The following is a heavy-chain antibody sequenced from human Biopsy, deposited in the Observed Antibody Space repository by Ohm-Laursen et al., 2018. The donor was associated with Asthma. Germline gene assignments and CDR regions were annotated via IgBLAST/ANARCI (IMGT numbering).Heavy chain of an antibody. CDR1: GFSFDDYA. CDR2: ISWNSGTI. Sequence: SLRLSCAASGFSFDDYAMFWVRQAPGKGLEWVSGISWNSGTIGYADSVKGRFTISRDNAKNSLYLQMNSLGPEDTAVYYGARDMGAGPNQPPSGSGSSHLYGMDVWGQGTTVTVSS. CDR3: ARDMGAGPNQPPSGSGSSHLYGMDV. D-gene: IGHD3-10*01. V-gene: IGHV3-9*01. J-gene: IGHJ6*02.